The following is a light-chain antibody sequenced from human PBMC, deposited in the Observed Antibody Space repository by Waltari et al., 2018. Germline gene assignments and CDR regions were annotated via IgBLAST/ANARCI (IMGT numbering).Light chain of an antibody. J-gene: IGLJ2*01. CDR2: DVI. Sequence: QSALTQPRSVSGSPGQSVTISCTGTSSDVGGYNYVSWYQHHPGKAPKLLIFDVIKRPSGVPDRFSGSKSGNTASLTISGLRAEDEADYYCCSYAGSYTVVFGGGTRLTVL. V-gene: IGLV2-11*01. CDR3: CSYAGSYTVV. CDR1: SSDVGGYNY.